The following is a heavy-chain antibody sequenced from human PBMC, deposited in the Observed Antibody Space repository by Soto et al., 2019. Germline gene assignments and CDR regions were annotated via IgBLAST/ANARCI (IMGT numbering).Heavy chain of an antibody. CDR1: GGSISSSSYY. Sequence: SETLSLTCTVSGGSISSSSYYWGWTRQPPGKGLEWIGSIFYSGSTYYNPSLKSRVTISVDTSKNQFSLKLNSVTAADTAVYYCARQHAGGYSYGFYMDVWGNGTTVTVSS. J-gene: IGHJ6*03. CDR3: ARQHAGGYSYGFYMDV. V-gene: IGHV4-39*01. D-gene: IGHD5-18*01. CDR2: IFYSGST.